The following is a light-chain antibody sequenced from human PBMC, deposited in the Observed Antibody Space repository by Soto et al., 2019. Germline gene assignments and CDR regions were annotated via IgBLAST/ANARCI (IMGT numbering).Light chain of an antibody. Sequence: EIVLTQSPGTLSFSPGERVTLSCRASQSVSSSYLAWYQQKPGQAPRLLIYGASSRATGIPDRFSGSGSGTEFTLTISSLQSEDFAVYYCQPYNIWPLFGPGTKVDIK. V-gene: IGKV3-20*01. CDR2: GAS. CDR3: QPYNIWPL. J-gene: IGKJ3*01. CDR1: QSVSSSY.